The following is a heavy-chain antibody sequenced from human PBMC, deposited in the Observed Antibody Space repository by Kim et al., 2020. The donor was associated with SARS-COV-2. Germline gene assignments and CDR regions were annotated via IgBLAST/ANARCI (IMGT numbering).Heavy chain of an antibody. CDR3: ARAPYSSSWYGLDY. V-gene: IGHV4-59*01. Sequence: TPSLKSRVTISVDTSKNQFSLKLSSVTAADTAVYYCARAPYSSSWYGLDYWGQGTLVTVSS. D-gene: IGHD6-13*01. J-gene: IGHJ4*02.